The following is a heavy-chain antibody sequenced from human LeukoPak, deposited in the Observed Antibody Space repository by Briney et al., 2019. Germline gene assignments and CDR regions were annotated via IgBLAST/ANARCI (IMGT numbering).Heavy chain of an antibody. CDR2: IIPISGTA. CDR3: ARDTAEWALDY. V-gene: IGHV1-69*06. D-gene: IGHD1-26*01. CDR1: GGTFSSYA. J-gene: IGHJ4*02. Sequence: SVKVSCKASGGTFSSYAISWVRQAPGQGLEWMGGIIPISGTANYAQKFQGRVTITADKSTSTAYMELSSLRSEDTAVYYCARDTAEWALDYWGQGTLVTVSS.